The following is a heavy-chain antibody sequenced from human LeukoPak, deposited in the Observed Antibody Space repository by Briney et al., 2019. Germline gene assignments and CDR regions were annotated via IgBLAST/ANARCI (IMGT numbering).Heavy chain of an antibody. D-gene: IGHD3-10*01. V-gene: IGHV3-21*01. CDR3: ARRLGSSASGAFDI. CDR2: ISSSSSYI. CDR1: GFTFSSYS. Sequence: GGSLRLSCAASGFTFSSYSMNWVRQAPGKGLEWVSSISSSSSYIYYADSVKGRFTISRDNAKNSLYLQMNSLRAEDTAVYYCARRLGSSASGAFDIWGQGTMVTVSS. J-gene: IGHJ3*02.